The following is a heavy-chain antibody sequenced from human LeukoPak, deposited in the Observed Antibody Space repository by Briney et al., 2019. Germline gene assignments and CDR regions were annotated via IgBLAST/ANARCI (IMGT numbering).Heavy chain of an antibody. Sequence: GESLKISCKGSGYSFTSYWIGWVRQMPGKGLEWMGIVYPGDSDTRYSPSFQGQVTISADRSISTAYLQWSSLKASDTAMYYCARGFYGGYYYYYYMDVWGKGTTVTVSS. CDR1: GYSFTSYW. D-gene: IGHD4/OR15-4a*01. CDR3: ARGFYGGYYYYYYMDV. V-gene: IGHV5-51*01. CDR2: VYPGDSDT. J-gene: IGHJ6*03.